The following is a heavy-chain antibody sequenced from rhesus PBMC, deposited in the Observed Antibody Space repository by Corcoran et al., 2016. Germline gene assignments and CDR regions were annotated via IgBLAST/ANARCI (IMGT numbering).Heavy chain of an antibody. Sequence: QVTLKESGPALVKPTQTLTLTCTFSGFSLTTPGMGVGWIRQPSRKTLEWLGHSYWNYEKYYRTSVRSRLTIAKDTSKNQGFLTMTNMDPVDTATYYCVRIGASYAKAFDSWGQGVLVTVSS. V-gene: IGHV2-1*01. CDR3: VRIGASYAKAFDS. CDR1: GFSLTTPGMG. J-gene: IGHJ4*01. D-gene: IGHD2-39*01. CDR2: SYWNYEK.